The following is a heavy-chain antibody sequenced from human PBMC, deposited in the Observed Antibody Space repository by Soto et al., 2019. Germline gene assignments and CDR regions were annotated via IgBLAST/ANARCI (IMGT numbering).Heavy chain of an antibody. Sequence: SVKVSCKASGFTFTSSAVQWVRQARGQRLEWIGWIVVGSGNTNYAKKFQERVTITRDMSTSTAYMELNNQRSEDTAVLYYATDRHITAGYNWFDPWGQGTLVTVSS. CDR1: GFTFTSSA. D-gene: IGHD1-20*01. V-gene: IGHV1-58*01. CDR2: IVVGSGNT. J-gene: IGHJ5*02. CDR3: ATDRHITAGYNWFDP.